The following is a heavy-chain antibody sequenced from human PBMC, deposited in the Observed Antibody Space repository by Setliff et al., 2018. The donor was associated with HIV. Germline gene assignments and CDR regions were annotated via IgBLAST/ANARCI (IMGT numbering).Heavy chain of an antibody. CDR1: GYTSVDYG. J-gene: IGHJ4*01. D-gene: IGHD6-25*01. Sequence: ASVKVSCKTSGYTSVDYGFSWVRQAPGQGLEWMGWITTYSTNTNLAQKFQGRVTMTTDTSTRTVYMELRGLRSDDTATYYCARVPSGAAGLVRAGFYFWGQGTLVTVSS. V-gene: IGHV1-18*01. CDR2: ITTYSTNT. CDR3: ARVPSGAAGLVRAGFYF.